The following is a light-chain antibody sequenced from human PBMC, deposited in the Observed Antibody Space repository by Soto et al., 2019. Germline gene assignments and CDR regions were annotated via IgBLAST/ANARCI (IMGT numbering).Light chain of an antibody. CDR1: SSDVGAFNY. J-gene: IGLJ1*01. CDR2: DVT. V-gene: IGLV2-14*03. CDR3: SSYTTRNTEV. Sequence: QSALTQPASVSGSPGQSISISCLGTSSDVGAFNYVSWYQHHPGKAPQLIIYDVTSRPSGVSSRFSASKFGNTASLTISGLQAEDEADYYCSSYTTRNTEVFGSGTKLTVL.